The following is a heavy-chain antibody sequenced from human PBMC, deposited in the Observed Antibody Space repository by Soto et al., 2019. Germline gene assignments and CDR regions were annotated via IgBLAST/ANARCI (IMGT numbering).Heavy chain of an antibody. D-gene: IGHD4-17*01. CDR3: ARVRATDYEIDY. J-gene: IGHJ4*02. CDR2: IKRDGSEK. Sequence: SLRLSCTASGFMFGSYWMTWVRHVPGKGLQWVANIKRDGSEKYYVDFVKGRFTISRDNADNSVFLDMNNLRVDDTATYYCARVRATDYEIDYWGQGALVTVS. V-gene: IGHV3-7*03. CDR1: GFMFGSYW.